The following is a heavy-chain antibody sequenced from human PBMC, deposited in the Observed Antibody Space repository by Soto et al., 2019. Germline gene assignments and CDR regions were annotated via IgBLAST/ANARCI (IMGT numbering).Heavy chain of an antibody. J-gene: IGHJ4*02. CDR2: IYWDDDK. Sequence: QITLKESGPPLVRPTQTLTLTCTFSGFSLSTSGVGVAWIRQPPRKALEWLALIYWDDDKRYSPSLKSRLSITKDTSKNQVVLTMTNMDPVDTATYYCAHPYNCGSSAYYYYFDYWGQGTLVTVSS. V-gene: IGHV2-5*02. D-gene: IGHD3-22*01. CDR1: GFSLSTSGVG. CDR3: AHPYNCGSSAYYYYFDY.